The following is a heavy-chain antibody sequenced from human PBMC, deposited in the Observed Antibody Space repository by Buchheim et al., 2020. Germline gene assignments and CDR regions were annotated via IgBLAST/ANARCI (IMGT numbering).Heavy chain of an antibody. CDR3: ATPGGLAAADEEPVGLEA. CDR2: INHSGST. J-gene: IGHJ5*02. CDR1: GGSFSGYY. D-gene: IGHD6-13*01. Sequence: QVQLQQWGAGLLKPSETLSLTCAVYGGSFSGYYWSWIRQPPGKGLEWIGEINHSGSTNYTPSLKSRVTISVDTSKNQFSLKLSSVTAADTAVYYCATPGGLAAADEEPVGLEAWGQGTL. V-gene: IGHV4-34*01.